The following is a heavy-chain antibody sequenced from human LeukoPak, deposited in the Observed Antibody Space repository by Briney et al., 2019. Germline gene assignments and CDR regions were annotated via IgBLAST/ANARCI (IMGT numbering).Heavy chain of an antibody. D-gene: IGHD4-23*01. CDR3: ARGSHWNFGGYYLDY. CDR1: GFTFDDYA. CDR2: ICWDGGTT. J-gene: IGHJ4*02. Sequence: GGSLTLSCAASGFTFDDYAMYWVRQAPGKGLEWVSLICWDGGTTYYADSVKGRFTISRDNSKNYLYLQMTRLRAEDAALYYCARGSHWNFGGYYLDYWGQGTLVTVSS. V-gene: IGHV3-43D*03.